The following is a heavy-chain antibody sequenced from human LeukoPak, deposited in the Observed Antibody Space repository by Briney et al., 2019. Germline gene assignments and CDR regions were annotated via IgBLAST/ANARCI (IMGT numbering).Heavy chain of an antibody. J-gene: IGHJ5*02. CDR1: GGSISDGGYY. CDR2: IYYSGST. V-gene: IGHV4-31*03. Sequence: PSQTLSLTCTVSGGSISDGGYYWSWIRQHPGKGLEWIGYIYYSGSTYYNPSLKSRVTISVDTSKNQFSLKLSSVTAADTAVYYCAGDTRDTAMVTGGWFDPWGQGTLVTVSS. CDR3: AGDTRDTAMVTGGWFDP. D-gene: IGHD5-18*01.